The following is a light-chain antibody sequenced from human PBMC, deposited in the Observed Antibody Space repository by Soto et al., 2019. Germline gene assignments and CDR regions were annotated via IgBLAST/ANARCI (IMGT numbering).Light chain of an antibody. Sequence: QSALTQHASVSGSPGQSITISCTGTSSDVGTYTLVSWYQQHPDKAPKLMIYETSKRPSGVSNRFSGSKSGNTASLTISGLQAEDEAGYYCCSFAGSSTYVFGTGTKVTVL. CDR3: CSFAGSSTYV. J-gene: IGLJ1*01. CDR2: ETS. V-gene: IGLV2-23*01. CDR1: SSDVGTYTL.